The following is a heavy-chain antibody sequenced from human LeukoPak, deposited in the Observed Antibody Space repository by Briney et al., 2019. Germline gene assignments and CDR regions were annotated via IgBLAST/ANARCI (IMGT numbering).Heavy chain of an antibody. J-gene: IGHJ6*03. CDR1: GYSFTSYW. V-gene: IGHV5-51*01. CDR2: IYPGDSDT. Sequence: HGESLKTSCKGSGYSFTSYWIGWVRQMPGKGLEWMGIIYPGDSDTRYSPSFQGQVTISADKSISTAYLQWSSLKASDTAMYYCARTNTIFGVVTSHYYYMDVWGKGTTVTVSS. CDR3: ARTNTIFGVVTSHYYYMDV. D-gene: IGHD3-3*01.